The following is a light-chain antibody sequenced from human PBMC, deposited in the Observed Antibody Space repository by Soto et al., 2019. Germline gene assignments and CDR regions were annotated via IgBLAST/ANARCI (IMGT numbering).Light chain of an antibody. Sequence: EIVLTQSPGTLSLSPGERATLSCRASQSVSSSYLAWYQQKPGQAPSLLIYGASSRATGIPDRLTGSGSVTDFTLTTSRLGPDDFAVYYCQHYGETFRQGPKVEIK. V-gene: IGKV3-20*01. CDR2: GAS. CDR1: QSVSSSY. J-gene: IGKJ1*01. CDR3: QHYGET.